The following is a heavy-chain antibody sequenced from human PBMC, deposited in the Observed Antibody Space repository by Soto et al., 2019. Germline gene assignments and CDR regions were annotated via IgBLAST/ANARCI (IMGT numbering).Heavy chain of an antibody. D-gene: IGHD4-4*01. CDR2: IYYSGST. J-gene: IGHJ6*03. CDR1: GGSISSYY. V-gene: IGHV4-59*01. CDR3: ARTTARPYYYYYYMDV. Sequence: SETLSLTCTVSGGSISSYYWSWIRQPPGKGLEWIGYIYYSGSTNYNPSLKSRVTISVDTSKNQFSLKLSSVTAADTAVYYCARTTARPYYYYYYMDVWGRGTTVTVSS.